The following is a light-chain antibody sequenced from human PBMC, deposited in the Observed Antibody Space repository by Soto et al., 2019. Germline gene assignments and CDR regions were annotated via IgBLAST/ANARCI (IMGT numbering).Light chain of an antibody. CDR1: QSVSSN. J-gene: IGKJ1*01. CDR3: QQYNNWPPWT. Sequence: EIVMTQSPATLSVSPGERATLSCRASQSVSSNLARYQQKPGQAPRLLIYGASTRATGIPARFSGSGSGTEFTLIISSLQSEDFAVYYCQQYNNWPPWTFGQGTKVEIK. CDR2: GAS. V-gene: IGKV3-15*01.